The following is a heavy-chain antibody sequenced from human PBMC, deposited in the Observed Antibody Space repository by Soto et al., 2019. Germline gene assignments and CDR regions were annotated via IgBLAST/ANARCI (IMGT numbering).Heavy chain of an antibody. Sequence: SETLSLTCTVSGGSVSSGSYYWSWIRQPPGKGLEWIGYIYYSGSTNYNPSLKSRVTISVDTSKNQFSLKLSSVTAADTAVYYCARDGGITGSIYWGQGTLVTSPQ. J-gene: IGHJ4*02. V-gene: IGHV4-61*01. CDR1: GGSVSSGSYY. CDR2: IYYSGST. CDR3: ARDGGITGSIY. D-gene: IGHD1-20*01.